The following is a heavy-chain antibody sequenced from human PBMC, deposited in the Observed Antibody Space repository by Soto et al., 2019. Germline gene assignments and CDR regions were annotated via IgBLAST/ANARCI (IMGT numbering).Heavy chain of an antibody. D-gene: IGHD3-22*01. CDR3: ARDIPGYYDSSGYARDYYYYGMDV. J-gene: IGHJ6*02. V-gene: IGHV3-48*02. CDR1: GFTFSSYS. Sequence: GESLKISCAASGFTFSSYSTNWVRQAPGKGLEWVSYISSSSSTIYYADSVKGRFTISRDNAKNSLYLQMNSLRDEDTAVYYCARDIPGYYDSSGYARDYYYYGMDVWGQGTTVTVSS. CDR2: ISSSSSTI.